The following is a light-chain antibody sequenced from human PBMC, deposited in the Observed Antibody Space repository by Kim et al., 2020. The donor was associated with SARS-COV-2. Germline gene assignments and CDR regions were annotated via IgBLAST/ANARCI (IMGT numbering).Light chain of an antibody. J-gene: IGLJ3*02. CDR1: SSGVCGYNY. CDR2: AVT. V-gene: IGLV2-11*01. CDR3: SSYAGSSSLL. Sequence: QSVTISCTGTSSGVCGYNYVSWYQLHPGKAPKLMIYAVTERPSGVPDRFSGSKSGNTAFLTISGLQAEDEADYYCSSYAGSSSLLFGGGTKVTVL.